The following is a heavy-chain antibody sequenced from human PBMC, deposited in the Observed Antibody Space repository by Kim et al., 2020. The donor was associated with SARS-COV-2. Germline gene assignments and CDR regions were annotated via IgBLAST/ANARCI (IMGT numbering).Heavy chain of an antibody. Sequence: SVKGRFTISRDNSKNTRYLQMNSLRAEDTAVYYCARTNTYYYGSGTKFDYWGQGTLVTVSS. J-gene: IGHJ4*02. CDR3: ARTNTYYYGSGTKFDY. V-gene: IGHV3-30*07. D-gene: IGHD3-10*01.